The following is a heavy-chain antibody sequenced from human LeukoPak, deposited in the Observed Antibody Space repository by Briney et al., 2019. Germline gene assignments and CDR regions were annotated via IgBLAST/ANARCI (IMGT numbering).Heavy chain of an antibody. CDR3: ALTYYFDRRGYSYFDY. Sequence: GGSLRLSCEVSGFSVDGNYMNWVRQVPGRGLEWVALIFSGDSTDYPDSVKGRFTISRDKSKNTLHLQMDSLRPEDTAMYYCALTYYFDRRGYSYFDYWGQGALVTVSS. CDR1: GFSVDGNY. D-gene: IGHD3-22*01. J-gene: IGHJ4*02. V-gene: IGHV3-53*01. CDR2: IFSGDST.